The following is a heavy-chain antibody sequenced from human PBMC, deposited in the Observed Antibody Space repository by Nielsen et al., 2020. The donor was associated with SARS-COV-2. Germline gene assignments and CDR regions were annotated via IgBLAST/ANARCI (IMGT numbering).Heavy chain of an antibody. V-gene: IGHV3-30*04. J-gene: IGHJ6*02. CDR3: ARGSVVMVRGYYYGMDV. Sequence: GESLKISCAASGFTFSSYAMHWVRQAPGKGLEWVAVISYDGSNKYYADSVKGRFTISRDNSKNTLYLQMNSLRAEDTAVYYCARGSVVMVRGYYYGMDVWGQGTTVTVSS. D-gene: IGHD3-22*01. CDR2: ISYDGSNK. CDR1: GFTFSSYA.